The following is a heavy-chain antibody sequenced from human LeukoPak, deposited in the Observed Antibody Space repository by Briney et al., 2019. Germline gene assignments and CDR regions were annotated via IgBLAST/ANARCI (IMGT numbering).Heavy chain of an antibody. D-gene: IGHD4-23*01. V-gene: IGHV3-7*01. J-gene: IGHJ4*02. CDR3: ASCGYGGNCYLDY. CDR2: IKQDGSQK. Sequence: GGSLRLSCAASGFTFSNFWMSWVRQAPGNGLEWVANIKQDGSQKYYVDSVKGRFTISRDNAKNSLPLQMNSLRAEDTAVYYCASCGYGGNCYLDYWGPGTLVTVSS. CDR1: GFTFSNFW.